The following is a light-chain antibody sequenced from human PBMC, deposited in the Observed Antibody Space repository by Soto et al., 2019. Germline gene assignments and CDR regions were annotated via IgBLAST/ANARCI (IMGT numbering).Light chain of an antibody. V-gene: IGKV3-15*01. CDR3: QQDSSWPLT. CDR1: QTIYSN. J-gene: IGKJ4*01. CDR2: GAS. Sequence: IVMAKSPATLSVSQGERATLCCRAGQTIYSNVAWYQQRPGQAPRLLIYGASIRATGVPATFSGSGSGTEFTLSISSLQSEHLGVYYCQQDSSWPLTFGGGTKVDI.